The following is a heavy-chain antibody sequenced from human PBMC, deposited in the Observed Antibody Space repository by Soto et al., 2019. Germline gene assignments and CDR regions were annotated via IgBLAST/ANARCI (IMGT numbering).Heavy chain of an antibody. CDR2: IYYSGST. Sequence: QLQLQESGPGLVKPSETLSLTCTVSGGSISSSSYYWGWIRQPPGKGLEWIGSIYYSGSTYYNPSRKRRGTISVDTSKNQFSLKLSSVTAADTAVYYCARLLGDSSGWYVGGGYFDYWGQGTLVTVSS. V-gene: IGHV4-39*01. J-gene: IGHJ4*02. D-gene: IGHD6-19*01. CDR1: GGSISSSSYY. CDR3: ARLLGDSSGWYVGGGYFDY.